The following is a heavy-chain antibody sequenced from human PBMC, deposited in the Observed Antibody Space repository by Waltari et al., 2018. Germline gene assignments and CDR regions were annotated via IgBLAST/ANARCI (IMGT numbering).Heavy chain of an antibody. V-gene: IGHV3-21*01. CDR3: VSGGWGFYFDY. Sequence: EVQLVESGGGLVKPGGSLRLSCGASGFRFRSYSMNWVRQAPGKGLEWVSSISSSTTYIHYADSVKGRFTISRDNAKNSLYLQMNSLRVEDTAVYYCVSGGWGFYFDYWGQGTVVTVSS. J-gene: IGHJ4*02. D-gene: IGHD7-27*01. CDR2: ISSSTTYI. CDR1: GFRFRSYS.